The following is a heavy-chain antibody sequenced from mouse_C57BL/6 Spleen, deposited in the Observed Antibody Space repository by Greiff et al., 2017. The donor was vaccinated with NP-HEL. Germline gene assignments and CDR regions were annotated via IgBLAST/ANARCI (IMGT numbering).Heavy chain of an antibody. CDR3: ARRRYYAMDY. J-gene: IGHJ4*01. CDR2: ISNGGGST. Sequence: EVKLVESGGGLVQPGGSLKLSCAASGFTFSDYYMYWVRQTPEKRLEWVAYISNGGGSTYYPDTVKGRFTISRDNANNTLYLQMSRLKSEDTAKYYCARRRYYAMDYWGQGTSVTVSS. V-gene: IGHV5-12*01. CDR1: GFTFSDYY.